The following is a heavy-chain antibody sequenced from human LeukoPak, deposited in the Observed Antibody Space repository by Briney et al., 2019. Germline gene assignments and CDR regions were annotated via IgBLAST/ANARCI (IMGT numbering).Heavy chain of an antibody. D-gene: IGHD3-22*01. Sequence: SETLSLTCTVSGGSISSYYWSWIRQPAGKGLEWIGRIYTSGSTNYNPSLKSRVTMSVDTSKNQFSLKLSSVTAADTAVYYCARDPYYYDSSDYLVWGQGTLVTVSS. CDR3: ARDPYYYDSSDYLV. J-gene: IGHJ4*02. CDR1: GGSISSYY. CDR2: IYTSGST. V-gene: IGHV4-4*07.